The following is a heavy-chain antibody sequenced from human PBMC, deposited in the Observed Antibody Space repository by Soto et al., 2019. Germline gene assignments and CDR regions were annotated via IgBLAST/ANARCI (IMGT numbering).Heavy chain of an antibody. V-gene: IGHV3-30-3*01. CDR3: ARAGLVPAATRHYYYYGMDV. D-gene: IGHD2-2*01. Sequence: PGGSLRLSCAASGFTFSSYAMHWVRQTPGKGLEWVAVISYDGSNKYYADSVKGRFTISRDNSKNTLYLQMNSLRAEDTAVYYCARAGLVPAATRHYYYYGMDVWGQGTTVTVSS. J-gene: IGHJ6*02. CDR1: GFTFSSYA. CDR2: ISYDGSNK.